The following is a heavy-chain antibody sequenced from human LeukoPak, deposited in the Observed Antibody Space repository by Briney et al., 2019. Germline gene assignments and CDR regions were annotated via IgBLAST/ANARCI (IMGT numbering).Heavy chain of an antibody. CDR2: ISYDGSNK. J-gene: IGHJ4*02. Sequence: PGGSLRLSCVASGFTFSSYGMHWVRQAPGKGLEWVAVISYDGSNKYYADSVKGRFTISRDNSKNTLYLQMNSLRAEDTAVYYCASGDLDYDYVWGSYRHFDYWGQGTLVTVSS. CDR1: GFTFSSYG. D-gene: IGHD3-16*02. CDR3: ASGDLDYDYVWGSYRHFDY. V-gene: IGHV3-30*03.